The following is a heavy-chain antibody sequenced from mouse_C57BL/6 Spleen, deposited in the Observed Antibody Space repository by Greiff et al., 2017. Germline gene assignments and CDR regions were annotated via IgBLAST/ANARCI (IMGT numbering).Heavy chain of an antibody. CDR3: ARVTVEPGDPMDY. Sequence: QVQLKQSGAELARPGASVKLSCKASGYTFTSYGISWVKQRTGQGLEWIGEIYPRSGNTYYNEKFKGKATMTADKSSSTAYMELRSLTSEDSAVYFCARVTVEPGDPMDYWGQGTSVTVSS. D-gene: IGHD1-1*01. CDR1: GYTFTSYG. CDR2: IYPRSGNT. V-gene: IGHV1-81*01. J-gene: IGHJ4*01.